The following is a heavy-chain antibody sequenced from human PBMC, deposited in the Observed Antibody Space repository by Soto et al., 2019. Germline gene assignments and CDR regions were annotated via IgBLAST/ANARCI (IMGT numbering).Heavy chain of an antibody. CDR2: INAGNGNT. J-gene: IGHJ4*02. Sequence: ASVKVSCKASGYTFTSYSISWVRQAPGQGLEWMGWINAGNGNTKYSQKFQGRVTITRDTSASTAYMELSSLRSEDTAVYYCARGVTSGSFPPFDLWGQGTLVTV. V-gene: IGHV1-18*01. CDR3: ARGVTSGSFPPFDL. D-gene: IGHD1-26*01. CDR1: GYTFTSYS.